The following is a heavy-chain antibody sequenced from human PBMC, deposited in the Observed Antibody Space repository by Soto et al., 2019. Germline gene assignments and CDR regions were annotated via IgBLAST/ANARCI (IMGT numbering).Heavy chain of an antibody. CDR3: ARVYGDYEVYYYYYMDV. J-gene: IGHJ6*03. D-gene: IGHD4-17*01. CDR1: GGSISSYY. Sequence: SETLSLTCTVSGGSISSYYWSWIRQPPGKGLEWIGYIYYSGSTNYNPSLKSRVTISVDTSQNQFSLKLSSVTAADTAVYYCARVYGDYEVYYYYYMDVWGKGTTVTVSS. V-gene: IGHV4-59*01. CDR2: IYYSGST.